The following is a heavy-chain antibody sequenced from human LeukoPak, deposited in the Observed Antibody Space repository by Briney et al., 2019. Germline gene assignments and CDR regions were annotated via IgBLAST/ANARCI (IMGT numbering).Heavy chain of an antibody. CDR1: EFSFSSYP. V-gene: IGHV3-73*01. J-gene: IGHJ4*02. D-gene: IGHD4-17*01. Sequence: GRSLRLSCAASEFSFSSYPMHWVRQASGKGLEWVGRIRSKANSYATAYVASVKGRFTISRDDSKNTAYLQMNSLKTEDTAVYYCTRYGDQRWYYWGQGTLVTVSS. CDR3: TRYGDQRWYY. CDR2: IRSKANSYAT.